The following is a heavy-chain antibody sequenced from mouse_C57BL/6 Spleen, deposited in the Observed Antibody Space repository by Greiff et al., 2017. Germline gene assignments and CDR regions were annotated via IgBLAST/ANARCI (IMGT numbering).Heavy chain of an antibody. CDR3: ARRGDYDGDYYAMDY. V-gene: IGHV1-64*01. CDR2: IHPNSGST. Sequence: VQLQQPGAELVKPGASVKLSCKASGYTFTSYWMHWVKQRPGQGLEWIGMIHPNSGSTNYNEKFKSKATLTVDKSSSTAYMQLSSLTSEDSAVYYCARRGDYDGDYYAMDYWGQGTSVTVSS. D-gene: IGHD2-4*01. J-gene: IGHJ4*01. CDR1: GYTFTSYW.